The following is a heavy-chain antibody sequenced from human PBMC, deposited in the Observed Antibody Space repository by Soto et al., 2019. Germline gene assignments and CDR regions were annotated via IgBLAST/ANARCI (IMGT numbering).Heavy chain of an antibody. CDR2: IKQDGSEK. CDR3: ARLRTTYYYGSGSYRNYYYYYMDV. Sequence: EVQLVESGGGLVQPGGSLRLSCAASGFTFSSYWMSWVRQAPGKGLECVANIKQDGSEKYYVDSVKGRFTISRDNAKNSLYLQMNSLRAEDTAVYYCARLRTTYYYGSGSYRNYYYYYMDVWGKGTTVTVSS. CDR1: GFTFSSYW. J-gene: IGHJ6*03. D-gene: IGHD3-10*01. V-gene: IGHV3-7*01.